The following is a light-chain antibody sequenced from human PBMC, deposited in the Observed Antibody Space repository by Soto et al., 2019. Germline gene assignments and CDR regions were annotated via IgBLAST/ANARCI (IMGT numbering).Light chain of an antibody. CDR3: QQYGSSPRT. CDR2: GTS. J-gene: IGKJ1*01. V-gene: IGKV3-20*01. Sequence: EIVLTQSPGTLSLSPGERATLSCRASQNVGSRYLAWYQQKPGQAPRLLIYGTSNRATGIPDRFSGSRSGTDFSLTISSLEPGDLAVYYCQQYGSSPRTFGQGTKMEIK. CDR1: QNVGSRY.